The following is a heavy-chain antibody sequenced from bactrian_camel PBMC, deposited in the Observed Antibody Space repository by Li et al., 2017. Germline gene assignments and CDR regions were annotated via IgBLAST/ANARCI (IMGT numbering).Heavy chain of an antibody. CDR3: AADLPRAVRYSGSWCPLKAYAY. CDR1: GLPNPKFC. J-gene: IGHJ4*01. V-gene: IGHV3S6*01. CDR2: ISPVRAVS. D-gene: IGHD3*01. Sequence: VQLVESGGGSVQAGGSLKLSCVSSGLPNPKFCMAWFRQAEGKEREGIAVISPVRAVSYYADSVKGRFTISQDNAKNTVYLQMNSLKPDDSAMYFCAADLPRAVRYSGSWCPLKAYAYWGQGTQV.